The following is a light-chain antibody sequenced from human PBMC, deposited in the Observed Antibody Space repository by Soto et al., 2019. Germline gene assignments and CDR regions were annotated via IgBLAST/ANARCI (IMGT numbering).Light chain of an antibody. Sequence: EIVLTQSPGTLSLSPGERATLSCRASQSVSSSYLAWYQQKPGQAPRLLIYGASSRATGIPDRFSGSGSGTDFTLTISRLEPEGFAVYYCQQRSSWPGTFGQGTKVDIK. CDR1: QSVSSSY. V-gene: IGKV3D-20*02. CDR3: QQRSSWPGT. J-gene: IGKJ1*01. CDR2: GAS.